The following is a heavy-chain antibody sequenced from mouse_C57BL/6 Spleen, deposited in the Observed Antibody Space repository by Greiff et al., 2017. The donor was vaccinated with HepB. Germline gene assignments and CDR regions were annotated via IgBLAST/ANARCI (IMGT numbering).Heavy chain of an antibody. CDR1: GYAFSSYW. V-gene: IGHV1-80*01. CDR3: ARWDYDDAYYYAMDY. J-gene: IGHJ4*01. Sequence: QVHVKQSGAELVKPGASVKISCKASGYAFSSYWMNWVKQRPGKGLEWIGQIYPGDGDTNYNGKFKGKATLTADKSSSTAYMQLSSLTSEDSAVYFCARWDYDDAYYYAMDYWGQGTSVTVSS. D-gene: IGHD2-4*01. CDR2: IYPGDGDT.